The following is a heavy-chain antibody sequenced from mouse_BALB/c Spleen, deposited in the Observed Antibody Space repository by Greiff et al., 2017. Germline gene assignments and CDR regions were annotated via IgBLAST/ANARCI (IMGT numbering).Heavy chain of an antibody. J-gene: IGHJ4*01. Sequence: QVQLKESGAELVKPGASVKLSCKASGYTFTSYYMYWVKQRPGQGLEWIGGINPSNGGTNFNEKFKSKATLTVDKSSITAYMQLSSLTSEDSAVYYCTRWGYGNYRYAMDYWGQGTSVTVSS. CDR1: GYTFTSYY. CDR3: TRWGYGNYRYAMDY. V-gene: IGHV1S81*02. CDR2: INPSNGGT. D-gene: IGHD2-1*01.